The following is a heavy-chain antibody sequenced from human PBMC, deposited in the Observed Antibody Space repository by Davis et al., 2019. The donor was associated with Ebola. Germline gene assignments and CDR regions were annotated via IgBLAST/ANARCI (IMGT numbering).Heavy chain of an antibody. J-gene: IGHJ6*02. D-gene: IGHD5-18*01. CDR3: ARSGYRNDERGDYYYYGMDV. Sequence: ASVKVSCKASGYTFTSYYMHWVRQAPGQGLEWMGIINPSGGSTSYAQKFQGRVTMTRDTSTSTVYMELSSLRSEDTAVYYCARSGYRNDERGDYYYYGMDVWGQGTTVTVSS. CDR2: INPSGGST. V-gene: IGHV1-46*03. CDR1: GYTFTSYY.